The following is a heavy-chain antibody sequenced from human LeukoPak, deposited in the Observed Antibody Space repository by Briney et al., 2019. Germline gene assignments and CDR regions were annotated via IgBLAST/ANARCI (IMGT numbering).Heavy chain of an antibody. CDR1: GYSFNNYW. J-gene: IGHJ4*02. Sequence: GASLKISCKASGYSFNNYWIGWVRQMPGEGPEWMGIIYPGDSDTRYSPSFQGQVTISADKSTSTAYLQWGSLKASDTAMYYCARRVATIDFFDYWGQGTLVTASS. V-gene: IGHV5-51*01. D-gene: IGHD5-24*01. CDR3: ARRVATIDFFDY. CDR2: IYPGDSDT.